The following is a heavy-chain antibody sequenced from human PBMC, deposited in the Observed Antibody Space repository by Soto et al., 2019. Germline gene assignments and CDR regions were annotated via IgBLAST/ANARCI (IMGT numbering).Heavy chain of an antibody. CDR2: INHSGST. V-gene: IGHV4-34*01. Sequence: SETLSLTCAVYGGSFSGYYWSWIRQPPGKGLEWIGEINHSGSTNYNPSLKSRVTISVDTSKNQFSLKLSSVTAADTAVYYCARDFPTAYYYYMDVWGKGTTVTVSS. CDR1: GGSFSGYY. D-gene: IGHD4-17*01. J-gene: IGHJ6*03. CDR3: ARDFPTAYYYYMDV.